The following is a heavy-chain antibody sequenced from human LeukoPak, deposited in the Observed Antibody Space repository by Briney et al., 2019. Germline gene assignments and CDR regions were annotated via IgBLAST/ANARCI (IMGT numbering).Heavy chain of an antibody. CDR1: GYTFTNYG. J-gene: IGHJ2*01. V-gene: IGHV1-18*01. Sequence: ASVKVSCKASGYTFTNYGIGWVRQAPGQGLEWMGWINTYNGNTNNAQNFQDRVTMTTDTSTSTAYMELRSLRSDDTAVYYCARNPIRTTVVTDWYFDLWGRGTLVTVSS. CDR2: INTYNGNT. D-gene: IGHD4-23*01. CDR3: ARNPIRTTVVTDWYFDL.